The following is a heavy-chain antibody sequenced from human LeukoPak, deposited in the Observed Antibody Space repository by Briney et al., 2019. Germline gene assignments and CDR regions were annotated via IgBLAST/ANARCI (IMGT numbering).Heavy chain of an antibody. Sequence: ASVKVSCKASVGTFSSYAISWVRQAPGQGLEWMGGIIPVFGTANYAQKFQGRVTITTDESTSTAYMELSSLRSEDTSVYYCARRESTSSCFDYLGQGTLVTVSS. V-gene: IGHV1-69*05. J-gene: IGHJ4*02. D-gene: IGHD2-2*01. CDR1: VGTFSSYA. CDR2: IIPVFGTA. CDR3: ARRESTSSCFDY.